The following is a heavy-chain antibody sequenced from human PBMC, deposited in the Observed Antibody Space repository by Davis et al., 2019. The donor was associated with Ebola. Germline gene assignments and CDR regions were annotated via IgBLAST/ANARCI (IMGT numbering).Heavy chain of an antibody. CDR2: IYSGGST. Sequence: GESLKISCAASGFTFSSNYMNWVRQAPGKGLEWVSGIYSGGSTYCANSVKGRFTISRDNSKNTLFLQMNTLRAEDAAVYYCAGGTRSGWHLEYWGQGTLVTVSS. V-gene: IGHV3-53*01. D-gene: IGHD6-19*01. CDR3: AGGTRSGWHLEY. CDR1: GFTFSSNY. J-gene: IGHJ4*02.